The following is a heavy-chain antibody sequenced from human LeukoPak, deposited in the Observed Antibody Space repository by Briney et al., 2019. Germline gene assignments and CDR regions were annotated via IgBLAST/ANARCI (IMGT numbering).Heavy chain of an antibody. J-gene: IGHJ3*02. D-gene: IGHD3-16*01. CDR3: ARGTDSLIIKTSPSAYDI. Sequence: GSLRLPCATSGFTFSNYGMNWVRQPPGKGLEWIGEINHSGSTNYNPSLKSRVTISVDTSKNQFSLKLTSVPAADTAMYYCARGTDSLIIKTSPSAYDIWGHGTMVTVSS. CDR2: INHSGST. V-gene: IGHV4-34*01. CDR1: GFTFSNYG.